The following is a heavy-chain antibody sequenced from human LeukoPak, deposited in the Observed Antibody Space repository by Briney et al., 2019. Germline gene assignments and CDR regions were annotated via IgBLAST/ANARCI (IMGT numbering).Heavy chain of an antibody. Sequence: GGSLRLSCAASGFTFSSYAMSWVRQAPGKGLEWASAISGSGGSTYYADSVKGRFTISRDNSKNTLYLQMNSLRAEDTAVYYCAKTVYCSSTSCYTLHRRPYYFDYWGQGTLVTVSS. J-gene: IGHJ4*02. V-gene: IGHV3-23*01. D-gene: IGHD2-2*02. CDR3: AKTVYCSSTSCYTLHRRPYYFDY. CDR2: ISGSGGST. CDR1: GFTFSSYA.